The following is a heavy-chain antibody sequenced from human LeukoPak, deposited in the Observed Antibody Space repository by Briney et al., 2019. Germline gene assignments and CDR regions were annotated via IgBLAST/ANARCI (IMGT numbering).Heavy chain of an antibody. CDR1: GFTFSSYS. J-gene: IGHJ4*02. Sequence: GGSLRLSCAASGFTFSSYSMNWVRQAPGKGLEWVSSISSSSSYIYYADSVKGRFTISRDNAKNSLYLQMNSLRAEDTAVYYCARDEHEGITIFGVVVTHWGQGTLVTVSS. D-gene: IGHD3-3*01. V-gene: IGHV3-21*01. CDR2: ISSSSSYI. CDR3: ARDEHEGITIFGVVVTH.